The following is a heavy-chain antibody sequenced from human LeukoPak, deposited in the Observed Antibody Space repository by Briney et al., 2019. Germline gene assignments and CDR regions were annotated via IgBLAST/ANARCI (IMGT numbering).Heavy chain of an antibody. Sequence: GGSLRLSCAASGFTVSSNYMSWVRQAPGKGLEWVSNIGGSGESTYYADSVKGRFTISRDNSKNTVFLQMNSLSRDDTAVYYCARRGGSNGWGAFDVWGQGTTITVSS. D-gene: IGHD2-8*01. V-gene: IGHV3-53*01. CDR1: GFTVSSNY. CDR2: IGGSGEST. J-gene: IGHJ3*01. CDR3: ARRGGSNGWGAFDV.